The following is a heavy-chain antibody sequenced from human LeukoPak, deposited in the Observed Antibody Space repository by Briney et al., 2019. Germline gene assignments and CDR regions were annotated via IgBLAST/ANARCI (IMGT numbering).Heavy chain of an antibody. D-gene: IGHD3-22*01. CDR3: AIPYYYDSSGYRFDY. V-gene: IGHV3-21*01. J-gene: IGHJ4*02. Sequence: GGSLRLSCAASGFTFSSYSMNWVRQAPGKGLEWVSSISSSSSYIYYADSVKGRFTVSRDNAKNSLYLQMNSLRAEDTAVYYCAIPYYYDSSGYRFDYWGQGTLVTVSS. CDR2: ISSSSSYI. CDR1: GFTFSSYS.